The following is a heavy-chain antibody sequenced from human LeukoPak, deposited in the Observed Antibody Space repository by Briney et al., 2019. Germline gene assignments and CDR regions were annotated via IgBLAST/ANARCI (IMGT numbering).Heavy chain of an antibody. D-gene: IGHD5-12*01. CDR3: AGGWLRHFDY. CDR2: IRYDGSNK. J-gene: IGHJ4*02. V-gene: IGHV3-30*02. CDR1: GFTFSSYG. Sequence: PGGSLRLSCAASGFTFSSYGMHWVRQAPGKGLEWVAFIRYDGSNKYYADSVKGRFTISRDNSKNTLYLQMNSLRAGDTAVYYCAGGWLRHFDYWGQGTLVTVSS.